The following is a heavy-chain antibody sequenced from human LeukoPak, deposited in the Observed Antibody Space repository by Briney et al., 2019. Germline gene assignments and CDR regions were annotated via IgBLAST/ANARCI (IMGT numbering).Heavy chain of an antibody. D-gene: IGHD2-15*01. CDR2: IYYSGST. J-gene: IGHJ4*02. V-gene: IGHV4-39*01. CDR1: GGSISSSYY. Sequence: SETLSLTCTVSGGSISSSYYWGWIRQPPGKGLEWIGSIYYSGSTYYNPSLKSRVTISVDTSKNQFSLKLSSVTAADTAVYYCARHVGYCSGGSCYPEYYFDYWAREPWSPSPQ. CDR3: ARHVGYCSGGSCYPEYYFDY.